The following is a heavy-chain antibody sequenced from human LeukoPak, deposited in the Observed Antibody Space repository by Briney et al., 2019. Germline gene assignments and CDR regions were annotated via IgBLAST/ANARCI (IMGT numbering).Heavy chain of an antibody. Sequence: QSGGSLRLSCAASGFTFNSYAMSWVRQAPGKGLEWVSAISGGGGSTYYADSVKGRFTISRDNSKNTLYLQMNSLRAEDTAVYYCAKDHMVTTSSYDYWGQGTPVTVSS. CDR2: ISGGGGST. CDR3: AKDHMVTTSSYDY. V-gene: IGHV3-23*01. D-gene: IGHD4-17*01. CDR1: GFTFNSYA. J-gene: IGHJ4*02.